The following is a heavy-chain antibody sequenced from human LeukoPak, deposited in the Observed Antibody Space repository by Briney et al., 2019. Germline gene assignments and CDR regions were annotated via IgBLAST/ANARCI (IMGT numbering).Heavy chain of an antibody. Sequence: GGSLRLSCAASGFTFSSYGMHWVRQAPGKGLEWVSYISSSGSTIYYADSVKGRFTISRDNAENSLFLQMNSLRAEDTAVYYCARALYGGYGHFDYWGQGTLVTVSS. CDR3: ARALYGGYGHFDY. CDR2: ISSSGSTI. V-gene: IGHV3-48*04. CDR1: GFTFSSYG. D-gene: IGHD5-12*01. J-gene: IGHJ4*02.